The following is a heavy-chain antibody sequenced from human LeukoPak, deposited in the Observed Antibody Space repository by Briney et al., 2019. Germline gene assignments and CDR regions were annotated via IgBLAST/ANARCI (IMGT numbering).Heavy chain of an antibody. CDR3: ARGGQSKYDSSGYLNYFDY. CDR2: ISSNGGST. V-gene: IGHV3-64*01. J-gene: IGHJ4*02. D-gene: IGHD3-22*01. Sequence: GGSLRLSCAASGFTFSSYVMYWVRQAPGKGLEYASSISSNGGSTYYANSVKGRFTISRDNSKNTLYLQMGSLRAEDMAVYYCARGGQSKYDSSGYLNYFDYWGQGTLVTVSS. CDR1: GFTFSSYV.